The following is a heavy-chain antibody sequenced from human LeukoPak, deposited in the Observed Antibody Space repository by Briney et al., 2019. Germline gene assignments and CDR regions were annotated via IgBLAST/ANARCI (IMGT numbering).Heavy chain of an antibody. V-gene: IGHV5-51*01. CDR2: IYPGDSDT. Sequence: GESLKISCKGSGYSFTSYWIGWVRQMPGKGLEWMGIIYPGDSDTRYSPSFQGQVTISADRSISTAYLQWSSLKASDTAMYYCARVGGDSSGYRGAFDIWGQGTMVTVSS. CDR3: ARVGGDSSGYRGAFDI. CDR1: GYSFTSYW. J-gene: IGHJ3*02. D-gene: IGHD3-22*01.